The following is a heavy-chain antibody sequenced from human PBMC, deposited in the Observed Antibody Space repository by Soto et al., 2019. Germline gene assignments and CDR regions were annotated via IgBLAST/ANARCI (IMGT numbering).Heavy chain of an antibody. Sequence: QVQLVQSGAEVKKPGSSVKVSCKASGGTFSSYAISWVRQAPGQGLEWMGGIIPIFGTANYAQKFQGRVTITADESTSTAYMELSSLRSEDTAVYYCARARYYDFWSAQPHYYYYYGMDVWGQGTTVTVSS. J-gene: IGHJ6*02. V-gene: IGHV1-69*01. CDR1: GGTFSSYA. CDR2: IIPIFGTA. CDR3: ARARYYDFWSAQPHYYYYYGMDV. D-gene: IGHD3-3*01.